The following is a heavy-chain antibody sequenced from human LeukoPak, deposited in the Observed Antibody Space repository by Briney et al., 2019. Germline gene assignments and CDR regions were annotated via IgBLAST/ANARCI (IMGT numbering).Heavy chain of an antibody. CDR1: GGSISSSTYY. V-gene: IGHV4-39*07. Sequence: SETLSLTCTVSGGSISSSTYYWGWIRQPPGKGLEWIGSIFYSGRTYYNPSLKSRVTMSVDTSKNQFSLILSSVNAADTAVYYCARLTKNDSGTYRFGKKKRGYMDVWGKGTTVTISS. CDR2: IFYSGRT. D-gene: IGHD3-10*01. J-gene: IGHJ6*03. CDR3: ARLTKNDSGTYRFGKKKRGYMDV.